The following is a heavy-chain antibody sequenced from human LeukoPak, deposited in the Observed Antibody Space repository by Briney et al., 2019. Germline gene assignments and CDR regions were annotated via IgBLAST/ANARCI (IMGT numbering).Heavy chain of an antibody. V-gene: IGHV4-59*01. CDR2: IYYSGST. CDR3: AREGSSGWYDRGAFDI. D-gene: IGHD6-19*01. CDR1: GGSISSYY. J-gene: IGHJ3*02. Sequence: SETLSLTCTVSGGSISSYYWGWVRQPPGKGLEWIGYIYYSGSTNYKPSLKSRVTISVDTSKNQFSLKLSSVTAADTAVYYCAREGSSGWYDRGAFDIWGQGTMVTVSS.